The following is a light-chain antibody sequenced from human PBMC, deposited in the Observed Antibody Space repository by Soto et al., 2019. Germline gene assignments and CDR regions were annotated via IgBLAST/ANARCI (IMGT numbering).Light chain of an antibody. Sequence: QSALTQPASVSGSPGQSITISCTGTSSDVGGYNYVFWYQQHPGKARKLMIYEVSNRPSEVSNRFSGSKSGNTASLTISGLQAEDEGNYYCSSYTSGSTLVVFGGGTKLTVL. CDR3: SSYTSGSTLVV. V-gene: IGLV2-14*01. J-gene: IGLJ2*01. CDR2: EVS. CDR1: SSDVGGYNY.